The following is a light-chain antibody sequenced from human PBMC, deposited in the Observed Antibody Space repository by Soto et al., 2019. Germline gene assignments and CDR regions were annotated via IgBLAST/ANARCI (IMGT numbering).Light chain of an antibody. CDR2: KAS. CDR1: QSISNS. V-gene: IGKV1-5*03. CDR3: KQFAGFWS. J-gene: IGKJ1*01. Sequence: DIQMTQSPSTLSASVGDRVTITCRATQSISNSLAWYQQKPGKAPNLLIYKASSLETGVPSRFSGSGSGTEFTLTITGRQPVDSATNNCKQFAGFWSFGQGTKLKI.